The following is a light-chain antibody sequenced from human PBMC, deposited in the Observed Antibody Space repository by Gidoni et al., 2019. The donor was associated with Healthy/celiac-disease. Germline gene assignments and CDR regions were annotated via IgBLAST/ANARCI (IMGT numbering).Light chain of an antibody. CDR2: EVS. V-gene: IGLV2-14*01. CDR3: TSYTASNTLVV. CDR1: SSDIGGYKY. Sequence: QSALTQPASVSGSPGPSITISCTGTSSDIGGYKYVSWYQQQPGKAPKLIISEVSNRPSGVSNRFSGSKSGNTASLTISGLQSEDEADYYCTSYTASNTLVVFGGGTKLTVL. J-gene: IGLJ2*01.